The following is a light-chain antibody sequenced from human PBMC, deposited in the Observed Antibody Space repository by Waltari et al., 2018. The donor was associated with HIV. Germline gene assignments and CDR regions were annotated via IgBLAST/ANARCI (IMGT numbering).Light chain of an antibody. J-gene: IGLJ2*01. V-gene: IGLV2-23*02. Sequence: QSALTQPASVSGSFGQSITISCTGTSSDVGSYNLVSWYQYHPGKAPKIFIYEVSKRPSGVSNRFSGSKSGNTASLTVSGLQAEDEAHYYCCSYARSGIPFGGGTKLTVL. CDR3: CSYARSGIP. CDR2: EVS. CDR1: SSDVGSYNL.